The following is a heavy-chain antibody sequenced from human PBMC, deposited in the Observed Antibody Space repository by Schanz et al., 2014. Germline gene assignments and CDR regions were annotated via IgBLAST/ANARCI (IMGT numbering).Heavy chain of an antibody. J-gene: IGHJ4*02. Sequence: QVQLQQWGAGLLKPSETLSLTCAVYGGSLSGYFWSWIRQPPGKGLEWIGDIGHSGNTKDNPSLKSRVTVSVDTSKTQFALSLSSVTAADTAVYYCARGRQQLGSFDYWGPGTLVSVSS. D-gene: IGHD6-13*01. CDR3: ARGRQQLGSFDY. CDR1: GGSLSGYF. CDR2: IGHSGNT. V-gene: IGHV4-34*01.